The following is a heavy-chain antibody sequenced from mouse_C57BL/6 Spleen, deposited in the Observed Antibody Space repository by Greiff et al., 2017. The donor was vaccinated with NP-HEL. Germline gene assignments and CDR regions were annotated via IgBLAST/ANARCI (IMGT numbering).Heavy chain of an antibody. V-gene: IGHV1-59*01. CDR3: AVYYGYDAAWFAY. D-gene: IGHD2-2*01. CDR1: GYTFTSYW. J-gene: IGHJ3*01. CDR2: IDPSDSYT. Sequence: VKLQQPGAELVRPGTSVKLSCKASGYTFTSYWMHWVKQRPGQGLEWIGVIDPSDSYTNYNQKFKGKATLTVDTSSSTAYMQLSSLTSEDSAVYYCAVYYGYDAAWFAYWGQGTLVTVSA.